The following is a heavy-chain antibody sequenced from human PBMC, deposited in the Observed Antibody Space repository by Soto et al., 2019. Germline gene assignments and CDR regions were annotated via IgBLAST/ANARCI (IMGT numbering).Heavy chain of an antibody. CDR2: IYYSGST. V-gene: IGHV4-59*01. CDR1: GGSISSYD. CDR3: AKDYYDFWSGSQPYAFDI. J-gene: IGHJ3*02. D-gene: IGHD3-3*01. Sequence: SETLSLTCTVSGGSISSYDWSWIRQPPGKGLEWIGYIYYSGSTNYNPSLKSRVTISVDTSKNQFSLKLSSVTAADTAVYYCAKDYYDFWSGSQPYAFDIWGQGTMVTVSS.